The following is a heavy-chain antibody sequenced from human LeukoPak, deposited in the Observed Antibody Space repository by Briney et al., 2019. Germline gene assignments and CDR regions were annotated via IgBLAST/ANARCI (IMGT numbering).Heavy chain of an antibody. D-gene: IGHD5-12*01. CDR3: AKRYSGYVGY. CDR1: GFTFSSRDW. J-gene: IGHJ4*02. V-gene: IGHV3-23*01. Sequence: GGSLRLSCVASGFTFSSRDWMTWVRQAPGKGLEWVSAISGSGGSTYYADSVKDRFTISRDNSKNTLYLQMNSLRAEDTAVYYCAKRYSGYVGYWGQGTLVTVSS. CDR2: ISGSGGST.